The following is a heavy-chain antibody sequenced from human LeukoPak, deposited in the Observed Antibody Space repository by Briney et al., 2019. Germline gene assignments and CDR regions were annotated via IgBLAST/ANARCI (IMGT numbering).Heavy chain of an antibody. D-gene: IGHD6-19*01. CDR3: ARGSSGWYYSWFDP. J-gene: IGHJ5*02. CDR1: GFTFSSYS. CDR2: ISSSSSYI. V-gene: IGHV3-21*01. Sequence: GGSLRLSCAASGFTFSSYSMNWVRQAPGKGLEWVSSISSSSSYIYYADSVKGRFTISRDNAKNTLYLQMNSLRAEDTAVYYCARGSSGWYYSWFDPWGQGTLVTVSS.